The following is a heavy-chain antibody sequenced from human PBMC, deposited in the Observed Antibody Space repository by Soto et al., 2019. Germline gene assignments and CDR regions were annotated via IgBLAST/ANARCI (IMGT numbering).Heavy chain of an antibody. CDR2: INHSGST. CDR1: GGSFSGYY. CDR3: ASYRNTSDCRHLHSFDY. J-gene: IGHJ4*02. Sequence: PSETLSLTCAVYGGSFSGYYWSWIRQPPGKGLEWIGEINHSGSTNYNPSLKSRVTMSVDTYKDQFFMKLTSVTAADTAVYYCASYRNTSDCRHLHSFDYWGLGTLVTVS. D-gene: IGHD2-21*02. V-gene: IGHV4-34*10.